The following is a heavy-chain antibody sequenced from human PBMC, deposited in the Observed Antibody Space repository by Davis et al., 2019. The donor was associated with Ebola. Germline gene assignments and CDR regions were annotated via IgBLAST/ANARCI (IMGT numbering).Heavy chain of an antibody. D-gene: IGHD5-18*01. V-gene: IGHV3-30*04. CDR3: ARINSYGDFDY. CDR1: GFGFSNYA. CDR2: ILYDGSDK. J-gene: IGHJ4*02. Sequence: GGSLRLSCAASGFGFSNYALHWVRQAPGKGLEWVAVILYDGSDKYYADSVKGRFTISRDNSKNTLYLQMNSLRAEDTAVYYCARINSYGDFDYWGQGTLVTVSS.